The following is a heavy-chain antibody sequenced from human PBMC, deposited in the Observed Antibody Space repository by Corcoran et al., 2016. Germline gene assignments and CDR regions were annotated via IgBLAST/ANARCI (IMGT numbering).Heavy chain of an antibody. J-gene: IGHJ4*02. CDR3: TTGVGYSSGWDSGHY. D-gene: IGHD6-19*01. CDR1: GFTFSNAW. Sequence: EVQLVESGGGLVKPGGSLRLSCAASGFTFSNAWMSWVRQAPGKGLEWVGRIKSKTDGGTTDYAAPVKGRFTISRDDSKNTLYLQMNSLKTEDTAVYYCTTGVGYSSGWDSGHYWGQGTLVTVSS. CDR2: IKSKTDGGTT. V-gene: IGHV3-15*01.